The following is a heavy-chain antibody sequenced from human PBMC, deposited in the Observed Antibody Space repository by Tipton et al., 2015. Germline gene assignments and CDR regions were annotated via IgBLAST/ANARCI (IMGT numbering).Heavy chain of an antibody. D-gene: IGHD4-23*01. CDR2: IQYSGST. CDR1: SDSISKYY. V-gene: IGHV4-59*01. CDR3: ARARGRHGGLFAS. J-gene: IGHJ4*02. Sequence: TLSLTCSVSSDSISKYYWSWIRQPPGKELEWIGYIQYSGSTNYNPSLKSRVTISVDTSKTQFSLKMSSVTASDTVVYYCARARGRHGGLFASRGQGILVTVSS.